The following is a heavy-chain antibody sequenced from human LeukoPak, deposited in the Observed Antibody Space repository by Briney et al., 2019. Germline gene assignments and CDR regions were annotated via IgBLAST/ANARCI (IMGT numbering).Heavy chain of an antibody. D-gene: IGHD6-19*01. CDR1: GFTLSSYW. CDR3: ASVAVAGTSLSN. Sequence: GGSLRLSCAASGFTLSSYWMSWVRQAPGKGLEWVSSISSSSSYIYYADSVKGRFTISRDNAKNSLYLQMNSLRAEDTAVYYCASVAVAGTSLSNWGQGTLVTVSS. V-gene: IGHV3-21*01. J-gene: IGHJ4*02. CDR2: ISSSSSYI.